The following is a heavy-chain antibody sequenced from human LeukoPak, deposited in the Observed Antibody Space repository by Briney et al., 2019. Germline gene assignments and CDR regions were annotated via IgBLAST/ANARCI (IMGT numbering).Heavy chain of an antibody. J-gene: IGHJ3*02. Sequence: GGSLRLSCAASGFTFSGSAMHWVRQASGKGLEWVGRIRSKANSYATAYAASVKGRFTISRDDSKNTAYLQMNSLRAEDTAVYYCARAQAKGYSSPGAFDIWGQGTMVTVSS. D-gene: IGHD6-13*01. CDR1: GFTFSGSA. CDR2: IRSKANSYAT. CDR3: ARAQAKGYSSPGAFDI. V-gene: IGHV3-73*01.